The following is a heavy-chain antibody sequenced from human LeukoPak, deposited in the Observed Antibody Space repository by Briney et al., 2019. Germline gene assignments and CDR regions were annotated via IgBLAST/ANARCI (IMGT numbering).Heavy chain of an antibody. V-gene: IGHV1-18*01. CDR2: ISAYNGNT. J-gene: IGHJ5*02. D-gene: IGHD3-3*01. CDR3: ARGFRFWSGIMGDRWFDP. Sequence: GASVKVSCKASGYTFTSYGISWVRQAPGQGLEWMGWISAYNGNTNYAQKFQGRVTMTRDTSISTAYMELSRLRSDDTAVYYCARGFRFWSGIMGDRWFDPWGQGTLVTVSS. CDR1: GYTFTSYG.